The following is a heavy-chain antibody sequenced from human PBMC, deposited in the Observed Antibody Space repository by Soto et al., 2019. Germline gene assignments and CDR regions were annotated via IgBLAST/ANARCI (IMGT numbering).Heavy chain of an antibody. Sequence: QVHLVQSGAEVKKPGASVKVSCKASGYTFTSYAMHWVRQAPGQRLEWMGWINAGNGNTKYSQKFQGRVTITRDTSASTAYMELSSLRSEDTAVYYCARGIMRGWLLLRDWFDPWGQGTLATVSS. CDR1: GYTFTSYA. D-gene: IGHD3-22*01. CDR3: ARGIMRGWLLLRDWFDP. V-gene: IGHV1-3*01. J-gene: IGHJ5*02. CDR2: INAGNGNT.